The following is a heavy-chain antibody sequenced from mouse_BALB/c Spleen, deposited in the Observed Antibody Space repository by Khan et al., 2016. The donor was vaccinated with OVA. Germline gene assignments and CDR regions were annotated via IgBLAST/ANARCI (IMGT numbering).Heavy chain of an antibody. CDR3: ARDAGRY. CDR1: GYTFTEYT. J-gene: IGHJ4*01. V-gene: IGHV1-18*01. Sequence: VQLKQSGPELVKPGASVKISCKTSGYTFTEYTLHWVKQSHGKSLEWIGVINPKNGVTSYNQKFKGKATLTVDKSSSTAYMEFRSLTSEDSAVYYCARDAGRYWGQGTPVTGSS. CDR2: INPKNGVT.